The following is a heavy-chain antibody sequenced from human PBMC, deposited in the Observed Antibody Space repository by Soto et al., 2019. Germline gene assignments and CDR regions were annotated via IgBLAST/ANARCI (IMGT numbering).Heavy chain of an antibody. V-gene: IGHV3-11*06. Sequence: QVQLVESGGDLVKPGGSLRLSCAASGFTFSDYYMSWVRQAPGKGLEWISYISSSTTDTNYADSVKGRFTTSRDDAKSSLFLEMHNLRAEDTAVYYCAGGGGLRPLDVWGQGTTVTVSS. CDR1: GFTFSDYY. J-gene: IGHJ6*02. CDR2: ISSSTTDT. D-gene: IGHD3-16*01. CDR3: AGGGGLRPLDV.